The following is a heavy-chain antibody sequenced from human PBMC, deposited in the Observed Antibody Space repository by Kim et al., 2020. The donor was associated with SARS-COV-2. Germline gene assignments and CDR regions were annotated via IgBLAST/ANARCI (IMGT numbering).Heavy chain of an antibody. V-gene: IGHV3-66*01. Sequence: GGSLRLSCAASGFTVSSNYMSWVRQAPGKGLGWVSVIYSGGSTYYADSVKGRFTISRDNSKNTLYLQMNSLRAEDTAVYYCARGKHDYGDYLIDYWGQGTLVTVSS. CDR3: ARGKHDYGDYLIDY. J-gene: IGHJ4*02. D-gene: IGHD4-17*01. CDR1: GFTVSSNY. CDR2: IYSGGST.